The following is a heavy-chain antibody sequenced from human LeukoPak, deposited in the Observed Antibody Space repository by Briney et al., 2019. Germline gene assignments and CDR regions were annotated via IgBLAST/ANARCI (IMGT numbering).Heavy chain of an antibody. CDR2: IDGSGSVT. CDR3: VKKPAGFHP. V-gene: IGHV3-23*01. J-gene: IGHJ5*02. D-gene: IGHD1-14*01. CDR1: GLTFSSDA. Sequence: GGSLRLSCAASGLTFSSDAMTWVRQAPGKGLEWVSSIDGSGSVTYYADSVKGRFTISRDNSKNTLYLQMNSLRAEDTAIYYCVKKPAGFHPWSQGTLVTVSS.